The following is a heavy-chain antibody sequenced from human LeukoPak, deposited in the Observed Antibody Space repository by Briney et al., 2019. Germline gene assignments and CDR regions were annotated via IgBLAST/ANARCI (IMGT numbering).Heavy chain of an antibody. Sequence: SETLSLTCTVSGGPISSYFWSWIRQPAGKGLEWIGRVYSSGTTNYNPSLKSRFTLSVDTSKNQFSLRLTSVTAADTAVYFCARQISSGWTTDAFDIWGQGTLVIVSS. CDR1: GGPISSYF. J-gene: IGHJ3*02. D-gene: IGHD6-19*01. CDR2: VYSSGTT. V-gene: IGHV4-4*07. CDR3: ARQISSGWTTDAFDI.